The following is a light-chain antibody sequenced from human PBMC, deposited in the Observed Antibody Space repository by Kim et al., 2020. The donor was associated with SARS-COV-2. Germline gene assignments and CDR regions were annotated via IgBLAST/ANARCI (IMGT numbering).Light chain of an antibody. CDR1: QNVSGW. V-gene: IGKV1-5*03. CDR2: KAS. CDR3: QQYQSYPLT. J-gene: IGKJ4*01. Sequence: ASVRDRVTLPCRATQNVSGWLAWYQQKAGKAPKLLIYKASSLPSGVPSRFSGIDSGTEFTLTISSLQPDDSATYFCQQYQSYPLTFGGGTKVEIK.